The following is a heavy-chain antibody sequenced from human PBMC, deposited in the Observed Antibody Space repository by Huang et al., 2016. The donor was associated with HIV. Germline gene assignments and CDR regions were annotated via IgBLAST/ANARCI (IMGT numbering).Heavy chain of an antibody. D-gene: IGHD3-22*01. CDR1: GGTFTTYT. V-gene: IGHV1-69*13. CDR3: AREYYYDNSGYYFDY. J-gene: IGHJ4*02. Sequence: QVQLVQSGAEVKKPGSSVKVSCKASGGTFTTYTITWVRQAPGQGLDWMGGIIPIFGTPNYAQKFQGRVTITADESTSTAYMELSSLRSEDTAVYYCAREYYYDNSGYYFDYWGQGTLVTVSS. CDR2: IIPIFGTP.